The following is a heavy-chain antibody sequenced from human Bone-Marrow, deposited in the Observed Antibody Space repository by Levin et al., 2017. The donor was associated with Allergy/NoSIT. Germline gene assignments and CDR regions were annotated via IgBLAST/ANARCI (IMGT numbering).Heavy chain of an antibody. J-gene: IGHJ4*02. CDR3: ARLLSIFGVGR. CDR2: IKQDGTEK. D-gene: IGHD3-3*01. CDR1: GFTFSSYW. V-gene: IGHV3-7*01. Sequence: LPGGSLRLSCAASGFTFSSYWMSWVRQAPGKGLECVANIKQDGTEKYYVDSVKGRFTISRDNAENSLYLQMNSLRAEDTAVYYCARLLSIFGVGRWGQGTLVTVSS.